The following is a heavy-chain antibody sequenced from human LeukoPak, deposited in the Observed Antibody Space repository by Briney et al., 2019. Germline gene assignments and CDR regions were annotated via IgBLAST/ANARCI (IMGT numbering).Heavy chain of an antibody. CDR3: ARVEVDAFDI. V-gene: IGHV4-34*01. CDR1: GGSFSGYY. J-gene: IGHJ3*02. Sequence: SETLSLTCAVYGGSFSGYYWSWIRQPPGKGLEWIGEINHSGSTNYNPSLKSRVTISVDTSKNQFSLKLSSVTAADTAVYYCARVEVDAFDIWGQGTMVTVSS. CDR2: INHSGST. D-gene: IGHD2-15*01.